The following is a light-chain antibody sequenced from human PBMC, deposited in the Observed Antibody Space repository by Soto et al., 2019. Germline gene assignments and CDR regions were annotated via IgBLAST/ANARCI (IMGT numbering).Light chain of an antibody. CDR2: GAS. J-gene: IGKJ4*01. Sequence: IVLTQSPGTLSLSPGERATLSCRASQSVGTYLAWYQQKPGQAPRLLIYGASSRATGIPDRFSGSGSGTDFTLTISRLEPEDFAVYYCQQYGSSPLTFGGGTKVDIK. CDR3: QQYGSSPLT. V-gene: IGKV3-20*01. CDR1: QSVGTY.